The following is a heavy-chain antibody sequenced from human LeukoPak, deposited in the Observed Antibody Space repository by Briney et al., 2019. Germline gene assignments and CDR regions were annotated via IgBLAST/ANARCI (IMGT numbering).Heavy chain of an antibody. CDR3: AREQGYYCSTGSCYFDV. CDR1: GYIFSDYW. J-gene: IGHJ4*02. D-gene: IGHD2-15*01. CDR2: IYAGDSDT. V-gene: IGHV5-51*01. Sequence: GESLKISCRGSGYIFSDYWIGWVRQMPGRGLEWMGIIYAGDSDTRYMPSFQGQVTISADKSINTAYLQWSSLKASDTAVYFCAREQGYYCSTGSCYFDVWGQGTLVTVSS.